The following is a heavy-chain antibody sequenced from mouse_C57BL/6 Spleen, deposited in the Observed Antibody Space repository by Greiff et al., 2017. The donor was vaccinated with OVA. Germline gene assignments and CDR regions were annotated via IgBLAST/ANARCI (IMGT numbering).Heavy chain of an antibody. Sequence: EVQLQQSGPELVKPGASVKISCKASGYTFTDYYMNWVKQSPGKSLEWIGDINPNNGGTSYNQQFKGKATLTVDKSSSTAYMELRSLTSEDSAVYYCARCRTAQATYWFAYWGQGTLVTVSA. CDR1: GYTFTDYY. J-gene: IGHJ3*01. CDR2: INPNNGGT. CDR3: ARCRTAQATYWFAY. V-gene: IGHV1-26*01. D-gene: IGHD3-2*02.